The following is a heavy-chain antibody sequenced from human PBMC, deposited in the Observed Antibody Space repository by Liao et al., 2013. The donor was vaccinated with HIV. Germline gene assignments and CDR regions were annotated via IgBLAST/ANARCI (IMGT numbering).Heavy chain of an antibody. CDR1: DGSINTYY. V-gene: IGHV4-4*07. CDR2: FYSRGTT. CDR3: ARTRRHYGSGNYAHYFYYYMDV. D-gene: IGHD3-10*01. Sequence: QLLLQESGPGQVKPSETLSLTCTVSDGSINTYYWSWIRQPAGKGLEWIGRFYSRGTTSYNPSLKSRVTMSVDTSKNQFSLKMNSVTAADTAVYYCARTRRHYGSGNYAHYFYYYMDVWAKGTTVTVSS. J-gene: IGHJ6*03.